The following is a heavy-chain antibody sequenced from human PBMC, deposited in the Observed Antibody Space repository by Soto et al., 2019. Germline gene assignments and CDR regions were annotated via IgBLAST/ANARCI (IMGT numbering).Heavy chain of an antibody. CDR1: GGSFSGYY. Sequence: GTLSLTCAVYGGSFSGYYGSWIRQPPGKGLEWIGEINHSGSTNYNPSLKSRVTISVDTSKNQFSLKLSSVTAADTAVYYCARGLYDWGEGPCDYWGQGTLVTVYS. CDR2: INHSGST. D-gene: IGHD3-16*01. V-gene: IGHV4-34*01. CDR3: ARGLYDWGEGPCDY. J-gene: IGHJ4*02.